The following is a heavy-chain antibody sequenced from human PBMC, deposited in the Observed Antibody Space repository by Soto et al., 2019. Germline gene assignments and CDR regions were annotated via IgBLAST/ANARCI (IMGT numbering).Heavy chain of an antibody. CDR3: ARDPNRSPYFDY. J-gene: IGHJ4*02. D-gene: IGHD1-26*01. Sequence: PPGKGLEWIGYVFHSGITGYNPSLKSRVTISVDASKNLFSLKLISVTAADTAVYYCARDPNRSPYFDYWGQGTLVTASS. V-gene: IGHV4-59*01. CDR2: VFHSGIT.